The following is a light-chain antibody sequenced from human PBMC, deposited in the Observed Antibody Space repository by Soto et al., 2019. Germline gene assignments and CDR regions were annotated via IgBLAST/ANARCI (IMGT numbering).Light chain of an antibody. CDR3: HQYKDWPYT. V-gene: IGKV3-15*01. CDR2: GAS. CDR1: QSVGRD. J-gene: IGKJ2*01. Sequence: EIVMTQSPATLSVSPGERATLSCRASQSVGRDLAWYQQKPGQAPRLLVYGASTGATGIPARFSGSGSVTGLTPTISSLKCEDVAVYYCHQYKDWPYTFGQGTKLEIK.